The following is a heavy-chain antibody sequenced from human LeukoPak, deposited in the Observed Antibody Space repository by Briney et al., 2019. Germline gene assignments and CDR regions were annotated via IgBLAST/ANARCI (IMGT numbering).Heavy chain of an antibody. J-gene: IGHJ4*02. CDR3: ARSIRIDQDY. Sequence: GASVKVSCTASGYTFTGYYMYWVRQAPGQGLEWMGRLNPNSGATNYAQKFQGRVTMTTDTSISTAYMELSSLRSDDTAVYYCARSIRIDQDYWGQGTLVTVSS. CDR2: LNPNSGAT. CDR1: GYTFTGYY. V-gene: IGHV1-2*06. D-gene: IGHD2-2*02.